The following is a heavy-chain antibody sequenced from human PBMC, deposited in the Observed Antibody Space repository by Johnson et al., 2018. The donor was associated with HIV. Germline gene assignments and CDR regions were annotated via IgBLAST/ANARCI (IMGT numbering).Heavy chain of an antibody. CDR3: VRETRDDAFDI. D-gene: IGHD4-11*01. CDR2: ISGSGGST. CDR1: GFTVSSNY. Sequence: VQLVESGGGLIQPGGSLRLSCAASGFTVSSNYMSWVRQAPGKGLEWVSVISGSGGSTYYADSVKGRFTISRDNSKNTLSLQMSGLRADDTAVYYCVRETRDDAFDIWGQGTMVTVSS. V-gene: IGHV3-53*01. J-gene: IGHJ3*02.